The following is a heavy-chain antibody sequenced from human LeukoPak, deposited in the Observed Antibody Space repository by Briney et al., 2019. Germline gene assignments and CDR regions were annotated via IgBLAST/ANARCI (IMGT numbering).Heavy chain of an antibody. J-gene: IGHJ4*02. CDR2: IYYSGST. CDR1: GGSISSYY. CDR3: ASYAPPMGASY. D-gene: IGHD2-2*01. Sequence: SETLSLTCTVSGGSISSYYWSWIRQPPGKGLEWIGYIYYSGSTNYNPSLKSRVTISVDTSKNQFSLKLSPVTAADTAVYYCASYAPPMGASYWGQGTLVTVSS. V-gene: IGHV4-59*01.